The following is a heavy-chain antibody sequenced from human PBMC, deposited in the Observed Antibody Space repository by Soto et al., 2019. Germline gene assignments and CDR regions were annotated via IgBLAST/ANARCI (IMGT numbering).Heavy chain of an antibody. CDR2: IYYSGSN. CDR1: GGSSSSYY. D-gene: IGHD3-9*01. Sequence: SETLSLTCTVSGGSSSSYYWSWILQPRGKGLEWIGYIYYSGSNNYNPSLKSRVTISVDTSKNQFSLKLSSVTAADTAVYYCARILRYFDGHGMDVWGQGTTVTVSS. J-gene: IGHJ6*02. CDR3: ARILRYFDGHGMDV. V-gene: IGHV4-59*01.